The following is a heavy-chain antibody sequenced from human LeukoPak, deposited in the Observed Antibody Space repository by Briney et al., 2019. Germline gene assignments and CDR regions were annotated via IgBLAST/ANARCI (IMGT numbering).Heavy chain of an antibody. J-gene: IGHJ4*02. CDR3: ARLRLYCSGGSCSRNPRYFDY. V-gene: IGHV1-2*02. CDR1: GYTFTGYY. CDR2: INPNSGGT. Sequence: ASVKVSCKASGYTFTGYYMHWVRQAPGQGLEWMGWINPNSGGTNYAQKFQGRVTMTRDTSISTAYMELSRLRSDDPAVYYCARLRLYCSGGSCSRNPRYFDYWGQGTLVTVSS. D-gene: IGHD2-15*01.